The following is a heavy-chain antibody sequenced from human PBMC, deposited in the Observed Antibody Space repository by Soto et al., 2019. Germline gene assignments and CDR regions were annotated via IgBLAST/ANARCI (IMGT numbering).Heavy chain of an antibody. CDR3: AKDMKWGGMTTIHYFDS. CDR1: GFTVDDYA. V-gene: IGHV3-9*01. D-gene: IGHD4-17*01. CDR2: ISANGDTI. J-gene: IGHJ4*02. Sequence: GGSLRLSCVASGFTVDDYAMHWVRQAPGKGLEWVSGISANGDTIDYADSVKGRFTISRDNAKNSLILQMNSLRPEDTALYYCAKDMKWGGMTTIHYFDSWGQGTQVTVSS.